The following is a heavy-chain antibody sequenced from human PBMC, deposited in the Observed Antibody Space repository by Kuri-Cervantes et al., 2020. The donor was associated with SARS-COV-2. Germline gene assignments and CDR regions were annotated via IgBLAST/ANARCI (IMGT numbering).Heavy chain of an antibody. CDR2: IYYGGST. Sequence: GSLRLSCSVSGFSVTSGSYYWSWLRQSPGKGLEWIGYIYYGGSTTYNPALKSRVTISIDMTNNQFFLNLKGASAADTAVYYCARGFWTGFLFDSRGQGSLVTVSS. J-gene: IGHJ4*02. D-gene: IGHD3/OR15-3a*01. CDR1: GFSVTSGSYY. CDR3: ARGFWTGFLFDS. V-gene: IGHV4-61*01.